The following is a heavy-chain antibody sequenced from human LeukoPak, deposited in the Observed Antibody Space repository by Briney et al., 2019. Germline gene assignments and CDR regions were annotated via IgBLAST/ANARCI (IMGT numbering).Heavy chain of an antibody. CDR2: INHSGST. J-gene: IGHJ4*02. V-gene: IGHV4-34*01. D-gene: IGHD5-18*01. Sequence: SETPSLTCAVYGGSFSGYYWSWIRQPPGKGLEWIGEINHSGSTNYNPSLKSRVTISVDTSKNQFSLKLSSVTAADTAVYYCASAYSCGLFDYWGQGTLVTVSS. CDR3: ASAYSCGLFDY. CDR1: GGSFSGYY.